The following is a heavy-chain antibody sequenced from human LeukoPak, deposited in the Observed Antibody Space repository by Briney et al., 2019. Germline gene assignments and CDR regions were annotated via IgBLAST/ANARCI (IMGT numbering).Heavy chain of an antibody. D-gene: IGHD4-23*01. J-gene: IGHJ4*02. CDR2: ISGSSGSI. V-gene: IGHV3-48*01. Sequence: GASLRLSCAASGFTFSSYSMNWVRQAPGKGLEWVSYISGSSGSIYYADSVRGRFTISRDNAKNSLSLQMNSLRAEDTAVYYCARVDYGGFNFDYWGQGTLVTVST. CDR3: ARVDYGGFNFDY. CDR1: GFTFSSYS.